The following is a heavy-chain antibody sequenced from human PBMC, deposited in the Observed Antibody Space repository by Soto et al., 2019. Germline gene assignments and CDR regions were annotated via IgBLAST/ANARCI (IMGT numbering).Heavy chain of an antibody. CDR3: VKGDVVVPAAMGEGGELPYYYYYGMDV. CDR2: ISSNGGST. J-gene: IGHJ6*02. D-gene: IGHD2-2*01. CDR1: GFTFSSYA. V-gene: IGHV3-64D*06. Sequence: GGSLRLSCSASGFTFSSYAMHWVRQAPGKGLEYVSAISSNGGSTYYADSVKGRFTISRDNSKNTLYLQMSSLRAEDTAVYYCVKGDVVVPAAMGEGGELPYYYYYGMDVWGQGTTVTVSS.